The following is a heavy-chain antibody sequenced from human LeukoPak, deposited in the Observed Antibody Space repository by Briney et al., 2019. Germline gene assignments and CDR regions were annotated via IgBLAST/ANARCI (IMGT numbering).Heavy chain of an antibody. CDR3: ARDGITKATDY. D-gene: IGHD1-20*01. J-gene: IGHJ4*02. CDR1: GFTFSSYA. V-gene: IGHV3-30*04. CDR2: ITYDGSNK. Sequence: GGSLRLSCAASGFTFSSYAMRWVRQAPGKGLEWVAVITYDGSNKYYADSVKGRFTISRDNSKNTLYLQMNSLRAEDTAVYYCARDGITKATDYWGQGTLVTVSS.